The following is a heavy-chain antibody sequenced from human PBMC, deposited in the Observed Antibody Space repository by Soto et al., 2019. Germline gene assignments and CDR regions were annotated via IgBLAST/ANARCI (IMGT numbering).Heavy chain of an antibody. CDR1: GFAFRSYN. Sequence: EVQLVESGGGLVKPGGSLTLSCAASGFAFRSYNMNWVRQAPGKGLEWVASISSGSSNIYYADSVKGRFTISRDNAKNSLFLQMDSVRAEDSAVYYCASATVVAATFDFWGQGTRVTVSS. J-gene: IGHJ4*02. CDR3: ASATVVAATFDF. D-gene: IGHD2-15*01. CDR2: ISSGSSNI. V-gene: IGHV3-21*01.